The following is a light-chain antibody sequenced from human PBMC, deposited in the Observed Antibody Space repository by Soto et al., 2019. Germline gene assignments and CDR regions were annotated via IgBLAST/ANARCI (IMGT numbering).Light chain of an antibody. CDR1: QTISSW. CDR2: KAS. Sequence: DIQMTQSPPTLPASAGDRVTITCRASQTISSWLAWYQQKPGKAPKLLIYKASTLKSGVPSRFSGSGSGTEFTLTISSLQPDDFATYYCQHYNSYSEAFGQGTKVELK. J-gene: IGKJ1*01. CDR3: QHYNSYSEA. V-gene: IGKV1-5*03.